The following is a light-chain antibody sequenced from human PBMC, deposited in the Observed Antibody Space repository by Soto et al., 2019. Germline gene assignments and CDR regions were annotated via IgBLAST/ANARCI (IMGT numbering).Light chain of an antibody. Sequence: EIVLKQSPGTLSLSAGERATLSCRASQSVSSSYLAWYQQKPGQAPRLLIYGASSRATGIPDRFSGSGSGTDFTLTISRLEPEDFAVYYCQQRSNWPITFGQGTRLE. CDR3: QQRSNWPIT. J-gene: IGKJ5*01. CDR1: QSVSSSY. CDR2: GAS. V-gene: IGKV3D-20*02.